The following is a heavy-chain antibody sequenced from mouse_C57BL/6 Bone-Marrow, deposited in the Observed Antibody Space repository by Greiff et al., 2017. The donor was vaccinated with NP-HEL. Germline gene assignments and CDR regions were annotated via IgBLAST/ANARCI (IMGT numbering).Heavy chain of an antibody. V-gene: IGHV1-64*01. CDR3: ARRPPGYFDY. Sequence: QVQLQQPGAELVKPGASVKLSCKASGYTFTSYWMHWVKQRPGQGLEWIGMIHPNSGSTNYNEKFKSKATLTVDKSSSTAYMQRSSLTSEDSAVYCCARRPPGYFDYWGQGTTLTVSS. D-gene: IGHD6-1*01. CDR1: GYTFTSYW. CDR2: IHPNSGST. J-gene: IGHJ2*01.